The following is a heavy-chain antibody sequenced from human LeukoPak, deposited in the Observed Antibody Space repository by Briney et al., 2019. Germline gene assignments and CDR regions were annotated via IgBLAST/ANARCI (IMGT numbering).Heavy chain of an antibody. CDR2: ISSSGSTI. J-gene: IGHJ4*02. Sequence: GGSLRLSCAASGFTFSSYAMSWVRQAPGKGLEWVSYISSSGSTIYYADSVKGRFTISRDNAKNSLYLQMNSLRAEDTAVYYCARVGLTTPSFDYWGQGTLVTVSS. D-gene: IGHD4-17*01. CDR1: GFTFSSYA. CDR3: ARVGLTTPSFDY. V-gene: IGHV3-48*03.